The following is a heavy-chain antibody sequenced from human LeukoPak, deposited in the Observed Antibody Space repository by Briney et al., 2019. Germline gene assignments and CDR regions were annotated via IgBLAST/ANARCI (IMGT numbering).Heavy chain of an antibody. V-gene: IGHV6-1*01. D-gene: IGHD3-10*01. CDR3: AREIGDVPYYYYYMDV. J-gene: IGHJ6*03. CDR1: GDSVSSNSAA. Sequence: SQTLSLTCGISGDSVSSNSAAWNWIRQSPSRGLEWLGRTYYRSKWYNDYAVSVKSRITINPDTSKNQFSLQLNSVTPEDTAVYYCAREIGDVPYYYYYMDVWGKGTTVTVSS. CDR2: TYYRSKWYN.